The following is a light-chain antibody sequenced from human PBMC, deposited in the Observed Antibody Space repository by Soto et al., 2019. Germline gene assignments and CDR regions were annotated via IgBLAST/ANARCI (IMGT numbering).Light chain of an antibody. V-gene: IGKV3-11*01. CDR1: QSVSSY. CDR3: QRRSNWT. CDR2: DAS. J-gene: IGKJ1*01. Sequence: EIVLTQSPATLSLSPGERATLSCRASQSVSSYLAWYQQKPGQAPRLLIYDASNRATCIPARFSGSGSGTDFTLTISSLEPEDFAVYYCQRRSNWTFGQGTKVEIK.